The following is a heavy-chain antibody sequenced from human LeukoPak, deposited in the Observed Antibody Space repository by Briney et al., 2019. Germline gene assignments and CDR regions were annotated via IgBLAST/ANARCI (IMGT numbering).Heavy chain of an antibody. CDR1: GYTFTSYG. Sequence: ASVKVSCKASGYTFTSYGISWVRQAPGQGLEWMGWISAYNGNTNYAQKFQGRVTMTRDTSTSTVYMELSSLRSEDTAVYYCAREAFDYGDYGLGYWGQGTLVTVSS. V-gene: IGHV1-18*01. J-gene: IGHJ4*02. D-gene: IGHD4-17*01. CDR3: AREAFDYGDYGLGY. CDR2: ISAYNGNT.